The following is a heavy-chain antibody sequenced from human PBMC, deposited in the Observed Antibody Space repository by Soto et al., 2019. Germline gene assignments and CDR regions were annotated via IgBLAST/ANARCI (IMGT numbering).Heavy chain of an antibody. CDR1: GFTFDDYA. J-gene: IGHJ5*02. CDR3: AKDNYDILTGYRWFDP. CDR2: ISWNSGSI. D-gene: IGHD3-9*01. Sequence: ESGGGLVQPGRSLRLSCAASGFTFDDYAMHWVRQAPGTGLEWVSGISWNSGSIGYADSVKGRFTISRDNAKNSLYLQMNSLRAEDTALYYCAKDNYDILTGYRWFDPWGQGTLVTVSS. V-gene: IGHV3-9*01.